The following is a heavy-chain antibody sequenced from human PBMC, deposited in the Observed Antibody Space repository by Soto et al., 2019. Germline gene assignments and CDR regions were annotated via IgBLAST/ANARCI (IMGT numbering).Heavy chain of an antibody. D-gene: IGHD2-2*02. CDR2: ISGYNNNK. V-gene: IGHV1-18*01. CDR3: ARVGAIAPAEGAY. CDR1: SYTFTSSG. J-gene: IGHJ4*02. Sequence: QIQLVQSGTEVREPGASVKVSCQASSYTFTSSGIIWVRQAPGQGLEVMECISGYNNNKNYAQKHQARVTMTNDTATRTAYMDHMCLRSYDTAVSYCARVGAIAPAEGAYSGQGTLVTV.